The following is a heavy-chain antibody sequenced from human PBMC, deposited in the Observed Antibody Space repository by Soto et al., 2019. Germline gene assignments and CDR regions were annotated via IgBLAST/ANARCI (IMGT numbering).Heavy chain of an antibody. Sequence: GGSLRLSCAASGFTFSSYAMSWVRQAPGKGLEWVSAISGSGGSTYYADSVKGRFTISRDNSKNTLYLQMNSLRAEDTAVYYCAKDFIRVTKRSEYFQHWGQGTLVTVSS. CDR1: GFTFSSYA. CDR3: AKDFIRVTKRSEYFQH. CDR2: ISGSGGST. V-gene: IGHV3-23*01. J-gene: IGHJ1*01. D-gene: IGHD4-17*01.